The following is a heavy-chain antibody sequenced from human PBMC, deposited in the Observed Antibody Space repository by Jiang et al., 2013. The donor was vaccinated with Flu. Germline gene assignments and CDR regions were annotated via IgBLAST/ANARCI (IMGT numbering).Heavy chain of an antibody. CDR1: GGSISSSSYY. CDR3: ARLESTAAMITFGGVITR. D-gene: IGHD3-16*02. V-gene: IGHV4-39*01. Sequence: SLTCTVSGGSISSSSYYWGWIRQPPGKGLEWIGSIYYSGSTYYNPSLKSRVTISVDTSKNQFSLKLSSVTAADTAVYYCARLESTAAMITFGGVITRWGQGTLVTVSS. CDR2: IYYSGST. J-gene: IGHJ4*02.